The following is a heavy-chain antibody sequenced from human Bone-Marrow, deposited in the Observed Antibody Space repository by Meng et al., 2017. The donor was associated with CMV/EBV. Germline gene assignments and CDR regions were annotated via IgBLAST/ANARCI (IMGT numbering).Heavy chain of an antibody. V-gene: IGHV3-11*04. Sequence: GGSLRLSCAASGFTFSDYYMSWIRQAPGKGLEWVSHISTSGKTIYYADSVKGRFTISRDNAKNSLYLQLNSLRAEDTAVYYCARRYCSSTSCLIDYWGQGTLVTVSS. CDR1: GFTFSDYY. CDR2: ISTSGKTI. CDR3: ARRYCSSTSCLIDY. D-gene: IGHD2-2*01. J-gene: IGHJ4*02.